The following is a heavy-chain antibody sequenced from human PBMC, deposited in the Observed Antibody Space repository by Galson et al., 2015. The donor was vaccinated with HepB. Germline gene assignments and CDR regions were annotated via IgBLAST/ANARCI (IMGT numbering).Heavy chain of an antibody. D-gene: IGHD1-1*01. V-gene: IGHV5-10-1*01. CDR1: GYTFADYW. Sequence: QSGAEVKKPGESLRISCQGSGYTFADYWITWVRQKPGEGLEWMGRIDPSDSYPDFNPSFEGHVTMSADKSINTAYLHWSSLNASDIAIYYCARQRAGTRANDDGFDIWGQGTLVTVSS. CDR3: ARQRAGTRANDDGFDI. J-gene: IGHJ3*02. CDR2: IDPSDSYP.